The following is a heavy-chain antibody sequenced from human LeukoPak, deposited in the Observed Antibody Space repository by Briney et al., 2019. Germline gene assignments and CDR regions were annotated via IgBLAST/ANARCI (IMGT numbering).Heavy chain of an antibody. CDR1: GFSFSTYS. CDR3: ATDSPETAAFDY. J-gene: IGHJ4*02. CDR2: IVGSSSNT. D-gene: IGHD1-1*01. V-gene: IGHV3-48*04. Sequence: GGSLRLSCTASGFSFSTYSMNWVRQAPGKGLEWVSYIVGSSSNTYYADSVKGRFTISRDNAKNSLYLQMDSLGAEDTAVYYCATDSPETAAFDYWGQGTLVTVSS.